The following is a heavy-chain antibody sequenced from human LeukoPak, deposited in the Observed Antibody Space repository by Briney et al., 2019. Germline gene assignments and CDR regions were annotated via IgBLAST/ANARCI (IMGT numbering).Heavy chain of an antibody. V-gene: IGHV3-23*01. CDR1: GFTPGFTFGNYA. CDR2: VSGSGTTT. J-gene: IGHJ3*02. Sequence: PGGSLRLSCAASGFTPGFTFGNYAMSWVRQAPGKGLEWVSGVSGSGTTTYYADSVKGRFTISRDNSKNTLFLQMNSLRAEDTAVYYCARGIVGALDAFDIWGQGTMVTVSS. D-gene: IGHD1-26*01. CDR3: ARGIVGALDAFDI.